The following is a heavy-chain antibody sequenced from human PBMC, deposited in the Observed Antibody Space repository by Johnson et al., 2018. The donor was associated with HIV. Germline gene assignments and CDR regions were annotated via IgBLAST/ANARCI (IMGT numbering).Heavy chain of an antibody. D-gene: IGHD5-18*01. J-gene: IGHJ3*02. CDR2: IYSGGST. CDR3: ARDGYSYGDAFDI. Sequence: VQLVESGGGLVQPGRSLRLSCAASGFTVSSNYMSWVRQAPGKGLEWVSVIYSGGSTYYADSVKGRFTISRDNAKNTLYLQMNSLRAEDTAVYYCARDGYSYGDAFDIWGQGTMVTVSS. CDR1: GFTVSSNY. V-gene: IGHV3-66*02.